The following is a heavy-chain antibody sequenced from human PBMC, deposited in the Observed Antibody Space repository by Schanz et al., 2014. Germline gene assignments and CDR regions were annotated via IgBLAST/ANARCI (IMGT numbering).Heavy chain of an antibody. Sequence: QVQLQESGPGLVKPSQTLSLTCTVSGGSVSSGGDYWSWIRQHPGKGLEWIGYIYYSGNTYYNPSLKSRVTISVDRSKNQFSLNLSSATAADTAVYYCARDRGHGDLPGDIWGQGTMVTVSS. D-gene: IGHD4-17*01. V-gene: IGHV4-31*03. CDR1: GGSVSSGGDY. CDR2: IYYSGNT. CDR3: ARDRGHGDLPGDI. J-gene: IGHJ3*02.